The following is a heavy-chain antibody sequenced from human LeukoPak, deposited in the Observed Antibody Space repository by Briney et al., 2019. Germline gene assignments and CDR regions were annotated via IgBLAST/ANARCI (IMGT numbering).Heavy chain of an antibody. J-gene: IGHJ4*02. D-gene: IGHD6-19*01. CDR2: IYYSGNT. CDR1: GVSISSSNSY. CDR3: ARAYSSGPDLDY. Sequence: SETLSLTCTVSGVSISSSNSYWGWIRQPPGKGLEWIGSIYYSGNTYYNASLKSQVSISIDTSKNQFSLRLTSVTAADTAVYYCARAYSSGPDLDYWGQGTLVTVSS. V-gene: IGHV4-39*01.